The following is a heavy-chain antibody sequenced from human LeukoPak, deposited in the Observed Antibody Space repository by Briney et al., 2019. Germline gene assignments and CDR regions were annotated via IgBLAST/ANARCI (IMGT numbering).Heavy chain of an antibody. CDR3: ARETYCAADCYSGFDF. CDR1: GGSFSGYY. CDR2: INHSGST. D-gene: IGHD2-21*02. J-gene: IGHJ4*02. V-gene: IGHV4-34*01. Sequence: SETLSLTCAVYGGSFSGYYWSWIRQPPGKGLEWIGEINHSGSTNYNPSLKSRVTISVDTSKNQFSLKLSSVTAADTAVYYRARETYCAADCYSGFDFWGQGTLVTVSS.